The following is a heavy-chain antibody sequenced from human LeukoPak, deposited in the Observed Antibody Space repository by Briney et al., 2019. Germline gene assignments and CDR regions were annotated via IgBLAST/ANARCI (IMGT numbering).Heavy chain of an antibody. Sequence: PSETLSLTCTVSGGSISTYYWSWIRQPPGKGLEWVSGINWNGGSTGYADSVKGRFTISRDNAKNSLYLQMSSLRAEDTALYHCARGKMGEPIESIAVAGALDYWGQGTLVTVSS. CDR2: INWNGGST. V-gene: IGHV3-20*01. D-gene: IGHD6-19*01. CDR3: ARGKMGEPIESIAVAGALDY. J-gene: IGHJ4*02. CDR1: GGSISTYY.